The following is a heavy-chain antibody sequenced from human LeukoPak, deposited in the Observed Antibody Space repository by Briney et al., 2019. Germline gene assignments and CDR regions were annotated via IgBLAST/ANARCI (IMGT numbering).Heavy chain of an antibody. J-gene: IGHJ3*02. V-gene: IGHV3-48*03. D-gene: IGHD1-26*01. CDR3: ARSRSRGAFDI. Sequence: GGSLRLSCAASGFTFSSYEMNWVRQAPGKGLEWVSYISSSGSTIYYADSVKGRFTISRDNAKNSLYLQMNGLRVEDTAVYYCARSRSRGAFDIWGQGTMVTVSS. CDR2: ISSSGSTI. CDR1: GFTFSSYE.